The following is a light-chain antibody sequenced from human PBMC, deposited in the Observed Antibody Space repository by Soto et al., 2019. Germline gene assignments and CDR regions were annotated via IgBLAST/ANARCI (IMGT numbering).Light chain of an antibody. CDR3: QQYNDYSWT. CDR2: KAS. Sequence: DIQMTQSPSTLSASVGDRVSINCRASQSISAWLAWYQQKPGKAPRLLIYKASTLEIGVPSRFSGSGSGTEFTLTLSSLQPDDVATYYCQQYNDYSWTFGQGTKVEIK. J-gene: IGKJ1*01. V-gene: IGKV1-5*03. CDR1: QSISAW.